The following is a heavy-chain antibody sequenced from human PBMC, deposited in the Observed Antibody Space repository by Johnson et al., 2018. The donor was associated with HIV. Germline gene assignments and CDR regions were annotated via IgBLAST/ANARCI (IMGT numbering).Heavy chain of an antibody. V-gene: IGHV3-30*04. J-gene: IGHJ3*02. CDR2: ISYDGSNK. Sequence: QVQLLESGVGVVQPGRSLRLSCAASGFTFSSYAMHWVRQAPGKGLEWVAVISYDGSNKYYADSVKGRFTISRDNSKNTLYLQMNSLRAEDTAVYYCAKATPRGAFDIWGQGTMVTVFS. CDR3: AKATPRGAFDI. D-gene: IGHD3-10*01. CDR1: GFTFSSYA.